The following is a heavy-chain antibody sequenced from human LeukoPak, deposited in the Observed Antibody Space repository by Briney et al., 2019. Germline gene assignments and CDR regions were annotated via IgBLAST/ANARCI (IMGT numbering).Heavy chain of an antibody. CDR1: GGSFSGYY. CDR3: ALHNDYDFWSADI. Sequence: PSETLSLTCAVYGGSFSGYYWSWIRQPPGKGLEWIGEINHSGSTNYNPSLKSRVTISVDTSRNQFSLKLSSVTAADTAVYYCALHNDYDFWSADIWGQGTMVTVSS. V-gene: IGHV4-34*01. J-gene: IGHJ3*02. D-gene: IGHD3-3*01. CDR2: INHSGST.